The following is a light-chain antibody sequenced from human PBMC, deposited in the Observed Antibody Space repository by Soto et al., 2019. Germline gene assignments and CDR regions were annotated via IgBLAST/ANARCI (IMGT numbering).Light chain of an antibody. V-gene: IGLV2-8*01. CDR1: SSDVGGYNY. CDR2: EVS. Sequence: QSALTQAPSASGSPGQSVTISCTGTSSDVGGYNYVSWYQQYSGKAPRLMIYEVSKRPSGVPDRFSGSKSGNTAFLTVSGLQAEDEAAYYCSSYAGYNNFVVFGGGTQLTVL. CDR3: SSYAGYNNFVV. J-gene: IGLJ2*01.